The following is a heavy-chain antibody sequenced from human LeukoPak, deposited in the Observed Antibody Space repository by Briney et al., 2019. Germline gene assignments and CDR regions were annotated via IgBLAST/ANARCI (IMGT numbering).Heavy chain of an antibody. V-gene: IGHV3-74*01. J-gene: IGHJ4*02. CDR3: TRSSESGYDY. CDR1: GFTFSSYA. D-gene: IGHD6-25*01. Sequence: PGGSLRLSCAASGFTFSSYAMSWVRQAPGKGLVWVARINSDGSSTNYADSVKGRFSISRDNAKNTLYLQMNSLRAEDTAVYYCTRSSESGYDYWGQGTLVTVSS. CDR2: INSDGSST.